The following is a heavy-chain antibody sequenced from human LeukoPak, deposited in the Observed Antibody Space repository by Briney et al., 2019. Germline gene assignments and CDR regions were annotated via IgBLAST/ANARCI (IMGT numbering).Heavy chain of an antibody. CDR3: AKGRGYCTGGSCYSDY. V-gene: IGHV3-23*01. J-gene: IGHJ4*02. Sequence: GGSLRLSCAASGFTFSSYAMSWVRQAPGKGLEWVSAISGSGGSTYYADSVKGRFTISRDNSKNALYLQMNSLRVEDTAIYYCAKGRGYCTGGSCYSDYWGQGTLVTVSS. D-gene: IGHD2-15*01. CDR1: GFTFSSYA. CDR2: ISGSGGST.